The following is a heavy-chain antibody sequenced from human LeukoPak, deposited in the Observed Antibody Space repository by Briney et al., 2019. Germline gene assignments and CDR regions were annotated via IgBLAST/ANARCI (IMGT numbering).Heavy chain of an antibody. D-gene: IGHD6-13*01. CDR3: ARAQSLTAPAGTFANS. J-gene: IGHJ4*02. CDR1: GYTFTGYF. CDR2: INPNSGDT. Sequence: ASVKVFCKASGYTFTGYFLHWVRRAPGQGFEWMGWINPNSGDTSYTQTFQGRATMTRDTSISTAYMELSSLRSDDTAVYYCARAQSLTAPAGTFANSWGQGTLVTVSS. V-gene: IGHV1-2*02.